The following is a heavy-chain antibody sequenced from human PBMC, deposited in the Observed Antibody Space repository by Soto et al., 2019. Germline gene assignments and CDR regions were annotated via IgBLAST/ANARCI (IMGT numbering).Heavy chain of an antibody. CDR1: GFTFSSYA. D-gene: IGHD3-22*01. CDR3: ARDYYDSSGYYYVDY. V-gene: IGHV3-30-3*01. CDR2: ISYDGSNK. Sequence: QVQLVESGGGVVQPGRSLRLSCAASGFTFSSYAMHWVRQAPGKGLEWVAVISYDGSNKYYADSVKGRFTISRDSSKNTLYLQMNSLRAEDTAVYYCARDYYDSSGYYYVDYWGQGTLVTVSS. J-gene: IGHJ4*02.